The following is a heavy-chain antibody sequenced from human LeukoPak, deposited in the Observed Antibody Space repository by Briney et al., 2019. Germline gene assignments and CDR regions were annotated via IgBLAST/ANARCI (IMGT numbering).Heavy chain of an antibody. CDR1: GFSFSNAW. Sequence: PGGSLRLSCAASGFSFSNAWMSWVRQAPGKGLEWVGLIKSKTDGGTTDYAAPVKGRFTISRDDSENMLYLQMNSLRDEDTAVYFCARVETVTSPFEYGGQGTLVTVSS. CDR2: IKSKTDGGTT. D-gene: IGHD4-17*01. J-gene: IGHJ4*02. V-gene: IGHV3-15*01. CDR3: ARVETVTSPFEY.